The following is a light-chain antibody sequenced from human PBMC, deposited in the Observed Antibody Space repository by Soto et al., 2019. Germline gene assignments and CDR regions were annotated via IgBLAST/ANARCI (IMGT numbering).Light chain of an antibody. V-gene: IGKV1-33*01. CDR2: DAS. J-gene: IGKJ3*01. Sequence: DIPMTQSPSSLSASVGDRVTITCQASQDISNYLNWYQPKPGKAPKLLIYDASNLETGVPSRFSGRGSGTDFTFNISSLQPEDIATYYCQQYDNLPRTFGPGTKVDIK. CDR3: QQYDNLPRT. CDR1: QDISNY.